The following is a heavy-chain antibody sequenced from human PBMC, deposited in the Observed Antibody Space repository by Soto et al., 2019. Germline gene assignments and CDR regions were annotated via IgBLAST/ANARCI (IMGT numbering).Heavy chain of an antibody. CDR1: GFTFSTYW. J-gene: IGHJ6*02. V-gene: IGHV3-7*01. CDR2: IKQDGSEN. CDR3: ARIRRLGAAPYYYYGMDV. D-gene: IGHD3-10*01. Sequence: PGGSLRLSCAASGFTFSTYWMTWVRQAPGKGLEWVANIKQDGSENYYVDSVEGRFTISRDNAKDSLYLQMNSLRAEDTAVYYCARIRRLGAAPYYYYGMDVWGQGTTVTVSS.